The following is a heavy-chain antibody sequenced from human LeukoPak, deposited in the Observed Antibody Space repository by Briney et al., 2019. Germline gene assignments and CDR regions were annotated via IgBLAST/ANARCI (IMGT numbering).Heavy chain of an antibody. CDR3: GGGPVGTADGWYWFDP. D-gene: IGHD3-16*01. CDR2: IYYSGST. V-gene: IGHV4-59*01. CDR1: GGSISRDY. J-gene: IGHJ5*02. Sequence: SETLSLTCTVSGGSISRDYWSWLRQPPGKGLEWVGYIYYSGSTNYNPSLKSRVTISFNSSKNHFSLKLSSVTTADTAVVWFGGGPVGTADGWYWFDPWGQGTMVTVSS.